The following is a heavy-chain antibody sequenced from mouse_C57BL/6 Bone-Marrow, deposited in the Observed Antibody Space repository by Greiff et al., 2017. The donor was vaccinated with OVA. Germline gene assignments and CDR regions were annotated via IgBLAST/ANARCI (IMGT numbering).Heavy chain of an antibody. CDR1: GYAFTNYL. CDR3: ARRVATVPYAMDY. V-gene: IGHV1-54*01. Sequence: QVQLQQSGAELVRPGTSVKVSCKASGYAFTNYLIEWVKQRPGQGLEWIGVINPGSGGTKYNEKFKGKATLTADKSSSTAYMQLSSLTSEDSAVYFCARRVATVPYAMDYWGQGTSVTVSS. J-gene: IGHJ4*01. D-gene: IGHD1-1*01. CDR2: INPGSGGT.